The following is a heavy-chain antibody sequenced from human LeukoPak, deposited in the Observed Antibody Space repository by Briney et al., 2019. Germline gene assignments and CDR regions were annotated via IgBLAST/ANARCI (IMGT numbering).Heavy chain of an antibody. D-gene: IGHD3-3*01. CDR2: MNPNSGNT. J-gene: IGHJ6*03. CDR3: AICNDFWSGYDFAYYYYYMDV. CDR1: GYTFTSYD. V-gene: IGHV1-8*01. Sequence: ASVKVSCKASGYTFTSYDINWVRQATGQGLEWMGWMNPNSGNTGYAQKFQGRVTMTRNTSISTAYMELSSLRSEDTAVYYCAICNDFWSGYDFAYYYYYMDVWGKGTTVTVSS.